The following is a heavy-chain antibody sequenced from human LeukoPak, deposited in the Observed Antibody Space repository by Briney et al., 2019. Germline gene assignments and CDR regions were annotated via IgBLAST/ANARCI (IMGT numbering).Heavy chain of an antibody. V-gene: IGHV1-3*01. Sequence: ASVKVSCKASGYTFTSYDINWVRQATGQRLEWMGWINAGNGNTKYSQKFQGRVTITSDTSASTAYMELSSLRSEGTAVYYCARVHDYGDTYAFDIWGQGTMVTVSS. J-gene: IGHJ3*02. CDR2: INAGNGNT. CDR3: ARVHDYGDTYAFDI. CDR1: GYTFTSYD. D-gene: IGHD4-17*01.